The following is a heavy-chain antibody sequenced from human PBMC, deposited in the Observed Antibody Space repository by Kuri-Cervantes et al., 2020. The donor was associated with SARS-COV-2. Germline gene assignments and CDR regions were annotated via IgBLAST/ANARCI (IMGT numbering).Heavy chain of an antibody. Sequence: SGPTLVKPTQTLTLTCAFSGFSISNSGMCVSWIRQPPGKALEWLALIDWDDDKYYSPSLMTRLTISKGASKNQVVLTLTNMDPVDTGTYYCARTMVRGIIRSFDAWGQGTLVTVSS. J-gene: IGHJ5*02. CDR1: GFSISNSGMC. CDR2: IDWDDDK. D-gene: IGHD3-10*01. V-gene: IGHV2-70*12. CDR3: ARTMVRGIIRSFDA.